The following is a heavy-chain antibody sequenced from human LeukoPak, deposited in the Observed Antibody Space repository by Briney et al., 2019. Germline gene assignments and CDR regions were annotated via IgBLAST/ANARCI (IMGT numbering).Heavy chain of an antibody. J-gene: IGHJ6*03. CDR2: VYYSGST. CDR3: AGLNSGSYYNYYYYYMDV. CDR1: GGSISSSSYY. Sequence: SETLSLTCTVSGGSISSSSYYWGWIRQPPGKGLEWIGSVYYSGSTYYNPSLKGRVTISVDTSKDQFSLKLSSVTAADTAVYYCAGLNSGSYYNYYYYYMDVWGKGTTVTVSS. D-gene: IGHD1-26*01. V-gene: IGHV4-39*01.